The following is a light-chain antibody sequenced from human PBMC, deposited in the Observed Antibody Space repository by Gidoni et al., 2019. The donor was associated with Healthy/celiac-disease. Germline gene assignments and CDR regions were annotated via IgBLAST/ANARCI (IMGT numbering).Light chain of an antibody. CDR2: QTS. CDR3: QQYDTFSFT. CDR1: QSVSSW. Sequence: DIQMTQSPSTLSASVGDRVTITCRASQSVSSWLAWYQQKPGRTTKRRIYQTSTLGSGVPSGFSGRGSGTEFTLTISSLQPDASATYSWQQYDTFSFTFGPGTKVEIK. V-gene: IGKV1-5*03. J-gene: IGKJ3*01.